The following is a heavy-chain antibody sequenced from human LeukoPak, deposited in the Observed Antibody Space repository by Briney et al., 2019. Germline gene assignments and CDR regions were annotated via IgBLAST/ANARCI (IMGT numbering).Heavy chain of an antibody. J-gene: IGHJ4*02. Sequence: PGGSLRLSCTASGFSFSGHWMHWARQLPGKGLVWVSRISPTGSTTSYADFVKGRFTISRDNAKNSLYLQMNSLRAEDTAVYYCARTLPYSSGSEIDYWGQGTLVTVSS. D-gene: IGHD6-19*01. CDR3: ARTLPYSSGSEIDY. CDR1: GFSFSGHW. V-gene: IGHV3-74*01. CDR2: ISPTGSTT.